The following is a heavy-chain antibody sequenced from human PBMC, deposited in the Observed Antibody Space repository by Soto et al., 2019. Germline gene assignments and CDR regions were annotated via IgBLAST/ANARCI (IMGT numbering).Heavy chain of an antibody. CDR1: EFTFSSYG. J-gene: IGHJ4*02. V-gene: IGHV3-23*01. Sequence: EVQLLESGGGLVQQGGSLRLPCAASEFTFSSYGLTWVRQAPGKGLEWVSFSSATGAGTYYADSVKGRFTISRDNSKNTLYLQMTSLRADDTAVYYCAKDRRAGGNYGFYSDFWGQGALVIVSS. CDR2: SSATGAGT. D-gene: IGHD1-7*01. CDR3: AKDRRAGGNYGFYSDF.